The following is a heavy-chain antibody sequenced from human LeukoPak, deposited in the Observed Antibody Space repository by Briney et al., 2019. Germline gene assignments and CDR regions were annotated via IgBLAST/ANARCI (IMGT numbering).Heavy chain of an antibody. V-gene: IGHV1-46*01. D-gene: IGHD4-17*01. CDR3: AGDHNLYGDYEFNWFDP. CDR2: INPSGGST. Sequence: ASVKVSCKASGYTFTSYYMHWVRQAPGQGLEWMGIINPSGGSTSYAQKFQGRVTMTRDTSAGTVYMELSSLRSEDTAVYYCAGDHNLYGDYEFNWFDPWGQGTLVTVSS. J-gene: IGHJ5*02. CDR1: GYTFTSYY.